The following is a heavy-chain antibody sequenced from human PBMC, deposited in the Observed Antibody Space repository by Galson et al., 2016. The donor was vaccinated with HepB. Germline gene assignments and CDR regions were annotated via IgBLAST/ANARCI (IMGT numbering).Heavy chain of an antibody. Sequence: SLRLSCAASGFTFSTYTMNWVRQAPGKGLEWLSCISGSGSTTYYAASVKGRFTISRDNAKNTLYLQMNSRGDEDTAVYYCAKAVVSCLPGWCFDPWGHGNLVTVSS. V-gene: IGHV3-23*01. CDR2: ISGSGSTT. CDR3: AKAVVSCLPGWCFDP. D-gene: IGHD2-8*01. J-gene: IGHJ5*02. CDR1: GFTFSTYT.